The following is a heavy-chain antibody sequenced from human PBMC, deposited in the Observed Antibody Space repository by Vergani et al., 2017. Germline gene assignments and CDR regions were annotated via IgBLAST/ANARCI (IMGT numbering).Heavy chain of an antibody. CDR2: IYYSGST. CDR3: AGASVTTTLYFDC. D-gene: IGHD4-17*01. J-gene: IGHJ4*02. V-gene: IGHV4-61*01. CDR1: GGSVSSGSYY. Sequence: QVQLQESGPGLVKPSETLSLTCTVSGGSVSSGSYYWSWLRQPPGKGLEWIGYIYYSGSTNYNPSRKSRVTISVDTSKNQFSLKLSSVTAADTAVYYCAGASVTTTLYFDCWGQGTLVTVSS.